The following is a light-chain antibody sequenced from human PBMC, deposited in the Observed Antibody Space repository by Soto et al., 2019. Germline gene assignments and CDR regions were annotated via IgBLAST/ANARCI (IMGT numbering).Light chain of an antibody. Sequence: EIVLTQSPATLSLSPGERATLSCRASRSVTTFLAWYQQKPGQAPRLLLYDASKRATGVPTRFSGSGSGTDFXLXITXLEPEDFAVYYCQQRTNWPLTFGGGTKVERK. V-gene: IGKV3-11*01. CDR3: QQRTNWPLT. CDR2: DAS. CDR1: RSVTTF. J-gene: IGKJ4*01.